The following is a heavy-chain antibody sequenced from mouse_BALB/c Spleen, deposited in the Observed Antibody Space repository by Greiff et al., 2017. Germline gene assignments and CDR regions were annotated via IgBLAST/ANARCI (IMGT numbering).Heavy chain of an antibody. CDR2: IDPANGNT. D-gene: IGHD2-3*01. CDR3: ALSSIYDGYYGYFDV. J-gene: IGHJ1*01. Sequence: EVQLQESGAELVKPGASVKLSCTASGFNIKDTYMHWVKQRPEQGLEWIGRIDPANGNTKYDPKFQGKATIIADTSSNTAYLQLSSLTSEDTAVYYCALSSIYDGYYGYFDVWGAGTTVTVSS. V-gene: IGHV14-3*02. CDR1: GFNIKDTY.